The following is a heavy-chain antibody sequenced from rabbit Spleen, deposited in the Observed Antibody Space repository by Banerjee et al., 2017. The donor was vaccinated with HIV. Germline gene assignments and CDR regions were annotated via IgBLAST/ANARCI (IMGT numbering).Heavy chain of an antibody. CDR1: GFIFSDNYA. D-gene: IGHD2-1*01. CDR2: IGTVSGNT. CDR3: ASDPYGENSANLIL. Sequence: QSLEESGGDLVKPGASLTLTCTASGFIFSDNYAMCWVRQAPGKGLEWIGYIGTVSGNTYYASWAKGRFTISKTSSTTVTLQMTSLTAADTATYLCASDPYGENSANLILWGPGTLVTVS. V-gene: IGHV1S40*01. J-gene: IGHJ4*01.